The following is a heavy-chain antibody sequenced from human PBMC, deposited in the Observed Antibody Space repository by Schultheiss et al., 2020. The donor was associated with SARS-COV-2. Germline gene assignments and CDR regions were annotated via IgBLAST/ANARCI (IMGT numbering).Heavy chain of an antibody. Sequence: SQTLSLTCAVYGGSFSGYYWSWIRQHPGKGLEWIGYIYYSGSTYYNPSLKSRVTISVDTSKNQFSLKLSSVTAADTAVYYCARGSVGATDFDYWGQGTLVTVSS. V-gene: IGHV4-31*11. J-gene: IGHJ4*02. CDR3: ARGSVGATDFDY. CDR2: IYYSGST. CDR1: GGSFSGYY. D-gene: IGHD1-26*01.